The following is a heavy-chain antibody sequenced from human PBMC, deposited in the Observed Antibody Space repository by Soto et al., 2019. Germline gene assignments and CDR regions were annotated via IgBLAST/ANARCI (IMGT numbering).Heavy chain of an antibody. CDR3: ARNYYDSSGYLPPSYGMDV. CDR1: GGTFSSYA. Sequence: GASVKVSCKASGGTFSSYAISWVRQAPGQGLEWMGGIIPIFGTANYAQKFQGRVTITADESTSTAYMELSSLRSEDTAVYYCARNYYDSSGYLPPSYGMDVWGQGTTVTVSS. D-gene: IGHD3-22*01. J-gene: IGHJ6*02. CDR2: IIPIFGTA. V-gene: IGHV1-69*13.